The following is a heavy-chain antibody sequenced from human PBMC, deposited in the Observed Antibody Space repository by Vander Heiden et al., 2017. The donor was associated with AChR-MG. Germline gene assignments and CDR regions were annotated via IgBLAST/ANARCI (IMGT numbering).Heavy chain of an antibody. CDR2: ISYDGSTE. J-gene: IGHJ4*02. D-gene: IGHD1-26*01. CDR3: AKESGSYNRRVDF. CDR1: GFAFRSFA. Sequence: QVQLVESGGGVVQPERSLRLSCAASGFAFRSFAMHWVRQAPGKGPEWVAVISYDGSTEYYVDSVKGRFSISRDNSKNTLYLQMNSLKAEDTAVYYCAKESGSYNRRVDFWGQGTQVTVSS. V-gene: IGHV3-30*18.